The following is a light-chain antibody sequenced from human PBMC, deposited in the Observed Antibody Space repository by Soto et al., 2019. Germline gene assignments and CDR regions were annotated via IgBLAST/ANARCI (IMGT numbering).Light chain of an antibody. J-gene: IGLJ2*01. V-gene: IGLV3-25*02. CDR2: KDS. CDR1: ALPDQY. CDR3: RSADSSDPYVI. Sequence: SYELTQPPSVSVSPGQTARITCSGDALPDQYAYWYQQKAGQAPVLVIYKDSERPSGIPERFSGSRSGTTVTLTISGVQAEDEADYYCRSADSSDPYVIFGGGTKVTVL.